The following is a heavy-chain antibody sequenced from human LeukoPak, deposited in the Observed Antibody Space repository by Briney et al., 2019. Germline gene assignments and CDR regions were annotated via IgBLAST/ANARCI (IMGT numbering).Heavy chain of an antibody. J-gene: IGHJ4*02. Sequence: PGGSLRLSCAASGFTFSNYGFHWVRQAPGKGLEWVSGINWNGGSTGYADSVKGRFTISRDNAKNSLYLQMNSLRAEDTALYYCARGYCSSTSCYFDCWGQGTLVTVSS. V-gene: IGHV3-20*04. CDR3: ARGYCSSTSCYFDC. CDR1: GFTFSNYG. D-gene: IGHD2-2*01. CDR2: INWNGGST.